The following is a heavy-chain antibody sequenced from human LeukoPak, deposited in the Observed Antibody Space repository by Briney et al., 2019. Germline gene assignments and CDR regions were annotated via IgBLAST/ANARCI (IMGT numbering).Heavy chain of an antibody. J-gene: IGHJ4*02. CDR2: INSDGSST. Sequence: PWGVLRLSCAASGFTFSSYWMHWVRQAPGKGLVWVSRINSDGSSTNYADSVRGRFTISRDNAKNTLYLQMNRLRAEDTAVYYCARVRYCDYWGQGTLVTVSS. CDR1: GFTFSSYW. V-gene: IGHV3-74*01. CDR3: ARVRYCDY. D-gene: IGHD1-14*01.